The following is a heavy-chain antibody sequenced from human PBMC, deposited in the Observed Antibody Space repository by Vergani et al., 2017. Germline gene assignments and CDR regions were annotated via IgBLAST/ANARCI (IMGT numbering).Heavy chain of an antibody. CDR3: AREGSGPSQNYYYGMDV. CDR1: GYSLTSYW. Sequence: EVQLVQPGAEVKKPGEPLRISCKGSGYSLTSYWISWVRQMPGKGMEWMGRIDPSDSYTNYSPSFQGHVTISAGKSISTAYVQWSSLTASDTAMYYCAREGSGPSQNYYYGMDVWGQGTTVTVSS. D-gene: IGHD6-19*01. CDR2: IDPSDSYT. J-gene: IGHJ6*02. V-gene: IGHV5-10-1*03.